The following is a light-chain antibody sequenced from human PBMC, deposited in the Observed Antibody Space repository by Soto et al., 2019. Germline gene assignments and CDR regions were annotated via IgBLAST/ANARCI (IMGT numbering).Light chain of an antibody. J-gene: IGKJ4*01. CDR2: GAS. CDR3: QHYGTSLT. V-gene: IGKV3-20*01. Sequence: EIVLTQSPGTLSLSPGERATLSCRASQTMRSSHLAWYQQKPGQAPRLLIYGASTRTFDVPDRFSGSGSGTNVTLTISRLQAEDFAVYYCQHYGTSLTFGGGTKGEIK. CDR1: QTMRSSH.